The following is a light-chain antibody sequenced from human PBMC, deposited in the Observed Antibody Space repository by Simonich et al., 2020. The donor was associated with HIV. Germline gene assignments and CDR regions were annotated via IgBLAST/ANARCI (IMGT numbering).Light chain of an antibody. CDR3: QQYNKWPYT. J-gene: IGKJ2*01. Sequence: EIVITQSPATLSVSPGERATLSCRASQSISSNLAWYEQRPGQAPRLLIYGASTRATGIPARFSGSGSGTDFTLTIRSLQSEDFAVYYCQQYNKWPYTFGQGTKLEIK. CDR1: QSISSN. V-gene: IGKV3-15*01. CDR2: GAS.